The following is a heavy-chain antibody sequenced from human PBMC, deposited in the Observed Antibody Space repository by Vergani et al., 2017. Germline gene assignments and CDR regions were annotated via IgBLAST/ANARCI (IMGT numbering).Heavy chain of an antibody. CDR3: ATAAAAALDS. V-gene: IGHV4-61*02. CDR2: ISTSGST. CDR1: GGSISSGSYY. Sequence: QVQLQESGPGLVKPSQTLSLTCTVSGGSISSGSYYWSWIRQPAGKGLEWIGRISTSGSTNYNPSLKSRVTISLDTSKNQFSLKLNSLTAADTAVYYCATAAAAALDSWAQGTLVTVSS. J-gene: IGHJ4*02. D-gene: IGHD6-13*01.